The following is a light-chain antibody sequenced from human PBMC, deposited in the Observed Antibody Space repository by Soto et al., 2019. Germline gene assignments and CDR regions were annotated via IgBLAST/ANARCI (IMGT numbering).Light chain of an antibody. V-gene: IGKV4-1*01. CDR1: QSILYSSDNRNY. J-gene: IGKJ2*01. CDR3: QQYHTNPYT. Sequence: DIVMTQSPDSLAVSLGERATINCKSSQSILYSSDNRNYLAWYQQKPGQPPKLLIYWASARESGVPDRFSGGGSGADFTLTISSLQAEDAAVYYCQQYHTNPYTFGQGTKLEIK. CDR2: WAS.